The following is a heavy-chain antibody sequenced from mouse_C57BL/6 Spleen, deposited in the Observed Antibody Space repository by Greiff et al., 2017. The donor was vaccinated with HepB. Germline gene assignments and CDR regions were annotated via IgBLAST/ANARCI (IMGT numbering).Heavy chain of an antibody. J-gene: IGHJ4*01. CDR1: GYTFTSYT. V-gene: IGHV1-4*01. Sequence: QVQLQQSGAELARPGASVKMSCKASGYTFTSYTMHWVKQRPGQGLEWIGYINPSSGYTKYNQKFKDKATLTADKYSSTAYMQLISLTSEDSAVYYCARDDYSNYVDAMDYWGQGTSVTVSS. CDR3: ARDDYSNYVDAMDY. D-gene: IGHD2-5*01. CDR2: INPSSGYT.